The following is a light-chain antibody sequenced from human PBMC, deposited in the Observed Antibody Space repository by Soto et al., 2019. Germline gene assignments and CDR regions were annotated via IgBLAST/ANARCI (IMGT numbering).Light chain of an antibody. CDR2: HNN. V-gene: IGLV1-44*01. CDR3: AVWDDTLKAVV. CDR1: SSNVGSNT. J-gene: IGLJ2*01. Sequence: QSVVTQPPSASGTPGQRVTISCSGSSSNVGSNTVDWYHLLPGTAPKLLIYHNNQRPSGVPDRLSVSKSGTSASLAISGLQSEDEADYYCAVWDDTLKAVVFGGGTKLTVL.